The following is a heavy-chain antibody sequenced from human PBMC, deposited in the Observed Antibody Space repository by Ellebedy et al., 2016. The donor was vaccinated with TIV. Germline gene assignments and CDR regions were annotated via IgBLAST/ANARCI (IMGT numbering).Heavy chain of an antibody. V-gene: IGHV3-64*01. Sequence: GGSLRLSCAASGFTFTNYAMHWVRQAPGKGLEYVSAISTNGDSTYYANSVKGRFTISRDSSKNTLSLQMGSLRAEDMAVYYCARAYSYYYYYMDVWGKGTTVTVSS. J-gene: IGHJ6*03. CDR3: ARAYSYYYYYMDV. D-gene: IGHD1-26*01. CDR2: ISTNGDST. CDR1: GFTFTNYA.